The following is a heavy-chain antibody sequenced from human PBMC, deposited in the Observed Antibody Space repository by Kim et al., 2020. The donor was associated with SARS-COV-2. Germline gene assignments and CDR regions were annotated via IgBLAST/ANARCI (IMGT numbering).Heavy chain of an antibody. V-gene: IGHV3-21*01. CDR3: ARVRHHCSSTSGYYYYGMDV. CDR1: GFTFSSYS. Sequence: GGSLRLSCAASGFTFSSYSMNWVRQAPGKGLEWVSSISSSSSYIYYADSVKGRFTISRDNAKNSLYLQMNSLRAEDTAVYYCARVRHHCSSTSGYYYYGMDVWGQGTTVTVSS. CDR2: ISSSSSYI. J-gene: IGHJ6*02. D-gene: IGHD2-2*01.